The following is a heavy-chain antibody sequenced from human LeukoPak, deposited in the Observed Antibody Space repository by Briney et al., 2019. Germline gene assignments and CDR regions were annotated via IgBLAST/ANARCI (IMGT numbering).Heavy chain of an antibody. J-gene: IGHJ5*02. V-gene: IGHV3-7*01. CDR3: ARGVMVQLLRNSFDP. Sequence: PGGSLRLSCAASGFTFSSYWMSWVRQAPGKGLEWVANIKQDGSEKYYVDSVKGRFTISRDNAKNSLYLQMNSLRDEDTAVFYCARGVMVQLLRNSFDPWGQGTLVTVSS. D-gene: IGHD2-2*01. CDR1: GFTFSSYW. CDR2: IKQDGSEK.